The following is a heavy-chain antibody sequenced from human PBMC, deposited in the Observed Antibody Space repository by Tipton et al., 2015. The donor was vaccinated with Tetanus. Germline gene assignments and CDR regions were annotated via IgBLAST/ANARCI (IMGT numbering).Heavy chain of an antibody. J-gene: IGHJ4*02. D-gene: IGHD5-24*01. V-gene: IGHV3-33*01. CDR3: ARDTLQSHEGAD. CDR2: IWYDGSNK. Sequence: SLRLSCAASGFTFSSSGMHWVRQAPGKGLEWVALIWYDGSNKYYADSVKGRFPISRDNSKNTLFLQLNSLRGEDSAVYYCARDTLQSHEGADWGQGTLVTVSS. CDR1: GFTFSSSG.